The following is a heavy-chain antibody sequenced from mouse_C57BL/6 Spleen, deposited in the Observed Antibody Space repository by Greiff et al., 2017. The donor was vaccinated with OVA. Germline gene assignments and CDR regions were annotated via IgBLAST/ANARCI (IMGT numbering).Heavy chain of an antibody. CDR3: ARKYYDYDGYFDV. J-gene: IGHJ1*03. CDR2: INPNNGGT. V-gene: IGHV1-18*01. Sequence: VQLKQSGPELVKPGASVKIPCKASGYTFTDYNMDWVKQSHGKSLEWIGDINPNNGGTIYNQKFKGKATLTVDKSSSTAYMELRSLTSEDTAVYYCARKYYDYDGYFDVWGTGTTVTVSS. D-gene: IGHD2-4*01. CDR1: GYTFTDYN.